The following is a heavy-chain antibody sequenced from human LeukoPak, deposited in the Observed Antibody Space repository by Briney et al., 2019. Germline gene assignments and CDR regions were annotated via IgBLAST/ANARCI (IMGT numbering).Heavy chain of an antibody. D-gene: IGHD5-12*01. CDR2: TRKKTNSYTT. J-gene: IGHJ4*02. CDR1: GFTFSDHY. Sequence: GGSLRLSCAGSGFTFSDHYMDWVRQAPGKGLEWVGRTRKKTNSYTTEYAASVKGRFTISRDNAKNSLFLQMNSLRVEDTAVYFCVLDNGYHGYDWAFWGQGTLVTVSS. V-gene: IGHV3-72*01. CDR3: VLDNGYHGYDWAF.